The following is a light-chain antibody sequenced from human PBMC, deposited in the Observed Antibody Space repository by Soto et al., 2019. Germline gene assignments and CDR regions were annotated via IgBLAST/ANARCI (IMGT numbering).Light chain of an antibody. V-gene: IGKV1-9*01. Sequence: DIQMTQSPSTLPASVGDRVTSACRASQGISIFLAWFQQKPGRGPNPLISAASTLQSGVPSRFSGSGSETEFTLTITSMQPEDSATDYCQQRNSYTHTFGQGTKVDIK. J-gene: IGKJ2*01. CDR3: QQRNSYTHT. CDR1: QGISIF. CDR2: AAS.